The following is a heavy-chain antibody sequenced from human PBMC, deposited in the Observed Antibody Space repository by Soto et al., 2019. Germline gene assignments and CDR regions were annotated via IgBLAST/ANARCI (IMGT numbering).Heavy chain of an antibody. CDR1: GGSFSGYY. D-gene: IGHD6-13*01. Sequence: SETLSLTCAVYGGSFSGYYWSWIRQPPGKGLEWIGEINHSGSTNYNPSLKSRVTISVDTSRNQFSLNLSSVTAADTAVYYCARKGAAASYAHYYMDVWGRGTTVTVSS. J-gene: IGHJ6*03. CDR2: INHSGST. V-gene: IGHV4-34*01. CDR3: ARKGAAASYAHYYMDV.